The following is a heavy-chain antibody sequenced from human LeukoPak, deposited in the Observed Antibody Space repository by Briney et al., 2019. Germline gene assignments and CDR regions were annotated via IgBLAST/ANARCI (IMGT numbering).Heavy chain of an antibody. CDR3: ARAEKAVTGTLDS. CDR2: MYNRGST. J-gene: IGHJ4*02. CDR1: GDSISNYY. D-gene: IGHD6-19*01. V-gene: IGHV4-59*01. Sequence: SETLSLTCPVSGDSISNYYWSWIRQSPGKELEWIGYMYNRGSTIYNPSLKSRVTISTDTSKNQFSLRLTSVTAADTAVYYCARAEKAVTGTLDSWGQGTLITVSS.